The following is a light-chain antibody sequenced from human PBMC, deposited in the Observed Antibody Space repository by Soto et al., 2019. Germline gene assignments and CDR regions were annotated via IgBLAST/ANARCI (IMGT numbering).Light chain of an antibody. Sequence: QPVLTQPPSVSGAPGQRVTISCTGSSSNIGAGYDVHWYQQLPGTAPKFLIYGNNNRPSGVPDRFSGSKSGTSASLAITGLQAEDEADYYCQSYDSSLSGSVFGGGTQLTVL. V-gene: IGLV1-40*01. CDR3: QSYDSSLSGSV. CDR1: SSNIGAGYD. CDR2: GNN. J-gene: IGLJ2*01.